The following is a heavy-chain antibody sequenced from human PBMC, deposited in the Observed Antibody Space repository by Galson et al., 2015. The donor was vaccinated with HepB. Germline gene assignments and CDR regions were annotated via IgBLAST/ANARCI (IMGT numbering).Heavy chain of an antibody. CDR1: GFTVSSNY. Sequence: SLRLSCAASGFTVSSNYMSWVRQAPGKGLEWVSVIYSGGTIFYADSVKGRFTISRHTSENTVHLQMNSLRAEDTAIYYCARGPERLIDDDAFDIWGQGTMVTVSS. CDR3: ARGPERLIDDDAFDI. J-gene: IGHJ3*02. CDR2: IYSGGTI. V-gene: IGHV3-53*04.